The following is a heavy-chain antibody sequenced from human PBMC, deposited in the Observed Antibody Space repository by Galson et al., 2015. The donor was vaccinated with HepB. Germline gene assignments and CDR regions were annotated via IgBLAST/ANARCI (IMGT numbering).Heavy chain of an antibody. CDR3: AVGGGDFWSGSAYYYYYGMDV. V-gene: IGHV1-69*13. CDR2: IIPIFGTA. J-gene: IGHJ6*02. D-gene: IGHD3-3*01. CDR1: GGTFSSYA. Sequence: SVKVSCKASGGTFSSYAISWVRQAPGQGLEWMGGIIPIFGTANYAQKFQGRVTITADESTSTAYMELSSLRSEDTAVYYCAVGGGDFWSGSAYYYYYGMDVWGQGTTVTVSS.